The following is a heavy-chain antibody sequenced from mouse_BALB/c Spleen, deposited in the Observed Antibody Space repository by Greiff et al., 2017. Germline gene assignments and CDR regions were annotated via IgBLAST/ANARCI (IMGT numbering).Heavy chain of an antibody. CDR3: ARDYSVYAMDY. CDR1: GFSLTSYG. D-gene: IGHD1-1*01. J-gene: IGHJ4*01. CDR2: IWAGGST. V-gene: IGHV2-9*02. Sequence: VNVVESGPGLVAPSQSLSITCTVSGFSLTSYGVHWVRQPPGKGLEWLGVIWAGGSTNYNSALMSRLSISKDNSKSQVFLKMNSLQTDDTAMYYCARDYSVYAMDYWGQGTSVTVSS.